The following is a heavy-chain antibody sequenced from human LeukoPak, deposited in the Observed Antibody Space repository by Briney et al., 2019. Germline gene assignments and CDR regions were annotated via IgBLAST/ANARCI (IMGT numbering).Heavy chain of an antibody. D-gene: IGHD3-22*01. CDR1: GYTFTSYY. J-gene: IGHJ5*02. V-gene: IGHV1-46*01. CDR2: INPSGGGT. CDR3: ARDYPQFEDDSSGYYRTNWFDP. Sequence: ASVKVSCKASGYTFTSYYMHWVRQAPGQGLEWMGIINPSGGGTSYAQKFQGRVTMTRDTSTSTVYMELSSLRSEDTAVYYCARDYPQFEDDSSGYYRTNWFDPWGQGTLVTVSS.